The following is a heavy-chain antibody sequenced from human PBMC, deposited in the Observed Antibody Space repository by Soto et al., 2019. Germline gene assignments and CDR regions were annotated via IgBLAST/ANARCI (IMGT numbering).Heavy chain of an antibody. Sequence: SETLSLTCTVSGGSVSSGSYYWSWIRQPPGKGLEWIGYIYYSGSTNYNPSLKSRVTISVDTSKIQFSLKLSSVTAADTAVYYCASSITIFGVVINRIDYWGQGTLVTVSS. CDR1: GGSVSSGSYY. J-gene: IGHJ4*02. D-gene: IGHD3-3*01. V-gene: IGHV4-61*01. CDR2: IYYSGST. CDR3: ASSITIFGVVINRIDY.